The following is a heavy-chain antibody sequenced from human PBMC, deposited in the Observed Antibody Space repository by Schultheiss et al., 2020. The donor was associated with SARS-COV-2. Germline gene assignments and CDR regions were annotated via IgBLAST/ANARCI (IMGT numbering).Heavy chain of an antibody. Sequence: GGSLRLSCAASGFTFSSYAMSWVRQAPGKGLEWVSAISGSGGSTYYADSVKGRFTISRDNSKNTLYLQMNSLRAEDTAVYYCAKQYSSSWGYYYGMDVWGQGTTVTVSS. CDR2: ISGSGGST. J-gene: IGHJ6*02. CDR1: GFTFSSYA. V-gene: IGHV3-23*01. CDR3: AKQYSSSWGYYYGMDV. D-gene: IGHD6-13*01.